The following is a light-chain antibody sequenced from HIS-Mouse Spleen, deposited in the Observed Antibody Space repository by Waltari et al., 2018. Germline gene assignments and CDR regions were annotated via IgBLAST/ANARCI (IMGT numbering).Light chain of an antibody. CDR1: SSDVGSYNR. CDR2: EVS. V-gene: IGLV2-18*01. Sequence: QSALTQPPSVSGSPGQSVTISCTGTSSDVGSYNRVSWYQQPPGTAPKLMIYEVSNRPSGVPDRFSGSKSGNTASLTISGLQADDEADYYCSLYTSSSTLVFGGVTKLTVL. J-gene: IGLJ2*01. CDR3: SLYTSSSTLV.